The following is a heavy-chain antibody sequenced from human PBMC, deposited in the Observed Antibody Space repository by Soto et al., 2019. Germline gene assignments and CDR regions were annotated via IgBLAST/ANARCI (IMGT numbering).Heavy chain of an antibody. D-gene: IGHD2-2*01. J-gene: IGHJ4*02. CDR3: VGEVGFQLIY. CDR1: GFTFSTHS. V-gene: IGHV3-48*01. Sequence: EVQLVESGGGLVQPGGSLRLSCAASGFTFSTHSMNWVLQAPGKGLEWMSSITSSDVTMYADSVKGRFTISRDNAKNSLDRQMNIRRGEDTAVYFCVGEVGFQLIYWGQGTLVTVSS. CDR2: ITSSDVTM.